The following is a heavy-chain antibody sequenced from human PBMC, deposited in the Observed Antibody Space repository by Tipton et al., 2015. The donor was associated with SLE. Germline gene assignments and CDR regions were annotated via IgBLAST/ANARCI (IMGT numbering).Heavy chain of an antibody. V-gene: IGHV4-31*03. J-gene: IGHJ4*02. CDR1: GGSISSGGYS. D-gene: IGHD3-22*01. CDR3: ARANYFDSSGYYFDS. CDR2: NYYSGST. Sequence: TLSLTCTVSGGSISSGGYSWSWLRQHPGKGLVWIGYNYYSGSTYYNPSLKSRVTISVDTSKNQFTLKLSSVTAADTAVYYCARANYFDSSGYYFDSWGQGTLVTVSS.